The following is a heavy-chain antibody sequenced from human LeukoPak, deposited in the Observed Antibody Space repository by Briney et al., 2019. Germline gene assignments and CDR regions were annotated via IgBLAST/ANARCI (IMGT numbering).Heavy chain of an antibody. J-gene: IGHJ5*02. D-gene: IGHD1-1*01. Sequence: PSETLSLTCAVYGASFSEYYWSWIRQPPGKGLEWIGEIDHSRSTKYNPSLGGRVTISLDTSKNQFSLDLTSVTAADTAVYYCATGSQLGSYNWFDPWGRGTLVTVSS. CDR1: GASFSEYY. CDR3: ATGSQLGSYNWFDP. CDR2: IDHSRST. V-gene: IGHV4-34*01.